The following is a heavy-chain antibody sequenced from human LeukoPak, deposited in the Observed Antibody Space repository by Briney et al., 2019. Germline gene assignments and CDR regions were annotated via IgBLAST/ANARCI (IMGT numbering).Heavy chain of an antibody. Sequence: PGGSLRLSCAASGFTFSSYEMNWVRQAPGKGLEWVSYISSSGSTIYYADSVKGRFTISRDNAENSLYLQMNSLRAEDTAVYYCARVRGEDFDYWGQGTLVTVSS. J-gene: IGHJ4*02. D-gene: IGHD2-15*01. CDR2: ISSSGSTI. V-gene: IGHV3-48*03. CDR1: GFTFSSYE. CDR3: ARVRGEDFDY.